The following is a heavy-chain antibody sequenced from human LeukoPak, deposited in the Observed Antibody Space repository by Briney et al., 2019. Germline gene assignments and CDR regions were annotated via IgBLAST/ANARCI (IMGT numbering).Heavy chain of an antibody. V-gene: IGHV1-46*01. J-gene: IGHJ4*02. CDR1: GYTFTSYY. Sequence: ASVKVSCKASGYTFTSYYMHWVRQAPGQGLEWMGIINPSGGSTSYAQKFQGRVTMTRDTSTSTVYMELSRLRSDDTAVYYCASPVWFGEFGSVDYWGQGTLVTVSS. CDR3: ASPVWFGEFGSVDY. CDR2: INPSGGST. D-gene: IGHD3-10*01.